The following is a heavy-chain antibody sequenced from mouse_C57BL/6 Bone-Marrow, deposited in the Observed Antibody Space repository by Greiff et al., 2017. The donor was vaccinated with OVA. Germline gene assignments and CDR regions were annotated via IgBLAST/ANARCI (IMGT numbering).Heavy chain of an antibody. CDR3: ARSGWLRREALYAMDY. V-gene: IGHV1-85*01. CDR2: IYPRDGST. CDR1: GYTFTSYD. D-gene: IGHD2-2*01. J-gene: IGHJ4*01. Sequence: QVQLQQSGPELVKPGASVKLSCKASGYTFTSYDINWVKQRPGQGLEWIGWIYPRDGSTKYNEKFKGKATLTVDTSSSTAYMELHSLTSEDSAVYFCARSGWLRREALYAMDYWGQGTSVTVSS.